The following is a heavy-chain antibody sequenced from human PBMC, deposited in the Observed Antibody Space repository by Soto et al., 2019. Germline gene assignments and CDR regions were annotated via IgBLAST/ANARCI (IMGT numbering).Heavy chain of an antibody. V-gene: IGHV6-1*01. D-gene: IGHD3-3*01. J-gene: IGHJ5*02. Sequence: SQTLSLTCAISGDSVSSDSSTWNWIRQSSSRGLEWLGRTYYRSKWFNDYIDSVKGRFTISRDNSKTTLYLQMNNLRPEDTVVYFCAKPRSSLEWPPFDPWGLGTLVTVSS. CDR1: GDSVSSDSST. CDR3: AKPRSSLEWPPFDP. CDR2: TYYRSKWFN.